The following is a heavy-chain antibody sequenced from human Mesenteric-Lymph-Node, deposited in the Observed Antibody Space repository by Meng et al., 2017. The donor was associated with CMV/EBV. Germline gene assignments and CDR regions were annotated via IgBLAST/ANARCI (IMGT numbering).Heavy chain of an antibody. Sequence: LSCAGSGITFGSSAMSWVRQAPGKGLEWVSSISGSVGSTSYADSVRGRFTISRDNSKNTMYLQMNSLRAEDTALYYCARRGGSGEIDTWGQGTLVTVSS. CDR3: ARRGGSGEIDT. J-gene: IGHJ5*02. CDR1: GITFGSSA. V-gene: IGHV3-23*01. CDR2: ISGSVGST. D-gene: IGHD3-10*01.